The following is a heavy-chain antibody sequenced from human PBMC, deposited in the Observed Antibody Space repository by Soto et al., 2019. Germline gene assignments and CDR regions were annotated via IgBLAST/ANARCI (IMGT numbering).Heavy chain of an antibody. CDR2: IRNISSYK. CDR3: ARDHGSSGYPHWFDP. D-gene: IGHD3-22*01. J-gene: IGHJ5*02. V-gene: IGHV3-21*01. CDR1: GFTFSSYS. Sequence: CGYLRLACAASGFTFSSYSMYWIRQAPGKGLEGVSSIRNISSYKYYADAVKGRLTISREKAKNSLYLQMNSLRAEDTAVYYCARDHGSSGYPHWFDPWGQGT.